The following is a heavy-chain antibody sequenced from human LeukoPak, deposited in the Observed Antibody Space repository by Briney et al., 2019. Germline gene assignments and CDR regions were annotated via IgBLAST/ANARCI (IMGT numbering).Heavy chain of an antibody. CDR1: GFTFSVYS. V-gene: IGHV3-23*01. J-gene: IGHJ4*02. CDR3: ARLQGVSYRPIDF. CDR2: ISHDGGTT. D-gene: IGHD2-8*01. Sequence: PGGSLRLSCAASGFTFSVYSMNWVRQAPGRGLEWVSTISHDGGTTYYADSLKGRFTISRDSSKNTLYLQMNSPRAEDTAVYYCARLQGVSYRPIDFWGQGTLVTVSS.